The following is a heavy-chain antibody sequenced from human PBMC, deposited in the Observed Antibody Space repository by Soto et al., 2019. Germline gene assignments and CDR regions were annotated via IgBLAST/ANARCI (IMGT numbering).Heavy chain of an antibody. J-gene: IGHJ6*02. CDR3: AREVPNDIRGGYYYSYGIDL. CDR1: GFTLSNYW. Sequence: GGSLRLSCAASGFTLSNYWMHWVRQAPGKGLVWVSRINRDGSSTTYADSVKGRFTISRDNAKNTLYLQMNSLRGADTAVYYCAREVPNDIRGGYYYSYGIDLWGQGTTVTVSS. CDR2: INRDGSST. D-gene: IGHD2-2*01. V-gene: IGHV3-74*03.